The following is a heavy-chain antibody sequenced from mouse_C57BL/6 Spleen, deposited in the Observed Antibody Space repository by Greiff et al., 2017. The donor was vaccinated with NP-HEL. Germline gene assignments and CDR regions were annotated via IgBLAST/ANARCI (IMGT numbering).Heavy chain of an antibody. D-gene: IGHD3-2*02. CDR1: GFTFSSYA. CDR2: ISSGGDYI. J-gene: IGHJ3*01. CDR3: TREGDSSGPWFAY. Sequence: EVKLMESGEGLVKPGGSLKLSCAASGFTFSSYAMSWVRQTPEKRLEWVAYISSGGDYIYYADTVKGRFTISRDNARNTLYLQMSSLKSEDTSMYYCTREGDSSGPWFAYWGQGTLVTVSA. V-gene: IGHV5-9-1*02.